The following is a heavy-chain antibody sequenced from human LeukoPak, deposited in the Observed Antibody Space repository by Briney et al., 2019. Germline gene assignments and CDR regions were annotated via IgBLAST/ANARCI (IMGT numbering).Heavy chain of an antibody. CDR3: AKSVGIAVAGPLFNWLDP. V-gene: IGHV3-23*01. CDR2: ISGSGGST. J-gene: IGHJ5*02. Sequence: PGGSLRLSCAASGFTFSSYAMSWVRQAPGKGLEWVSAISGSGGSTYYADSVKGRFTISRDNFKNTLYLQMNSLRAEDTAVYYCAKSVGIAVAGPLFNWLDPWGQGTLVTVSS. CDR1: GFTFSSYA. D-gene: IGHD6-19*01.